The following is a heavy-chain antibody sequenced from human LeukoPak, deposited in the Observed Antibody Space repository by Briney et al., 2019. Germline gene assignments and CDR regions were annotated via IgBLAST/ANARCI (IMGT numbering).Heavy chain of an antibody. V-gene: IGHV3-20*04. CDR1: GFTFDDYG. CDR3: ARGTMFPYYFDY. CDR2: INWSGGST. D-gene: IGHD3-10*02. J-gene: IGHJ4*02. Sequence: GGSLRLSCAASGFTFDDYGMSWVRQVSGKGLEWVSGINWSGGSTLYADSVKGRFTISRDNAKNSLYLQMNSLRAEDTAVYYCARGTMFPYYFDYWGQGTLVTVSS.